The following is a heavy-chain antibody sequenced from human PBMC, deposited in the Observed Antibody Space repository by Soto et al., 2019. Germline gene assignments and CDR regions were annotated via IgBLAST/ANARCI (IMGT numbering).Heavy chain of an antibody. CDR1: GFTFDTHA. Sequence: EVRLLESGGGFVRPGGSLRLACSASGFTFDTHAMAWVRQAPGKGLEWVASISATGFSKYHADSVKGRITISRDNSNNTVYFPMKALRAEDTAVYNCAMVSAFDFWSGHFVFGWFDSWGQGTEVTVSS. CDR2: ISATGFSK. J-gene: IGHJ5*01. V-gene: IGHV3-23*01. CDR3: AMVSAFDFWSGHFVFGWFDS. D-gene: IGHD3-3*01.